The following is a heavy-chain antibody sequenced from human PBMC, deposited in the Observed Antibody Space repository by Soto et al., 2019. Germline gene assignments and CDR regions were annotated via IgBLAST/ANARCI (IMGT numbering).Heavy chain of an antibody. V-gene: IGHV3-33*01. CDR2: IRYDGSNK. J-gene: IGHJ4*02. Sequence: QVQLVESGGGVVQPGRSLRLSCAASGFTFSSYGMHWVRQAPGKGLEWVAVIRYDGSNKYYADSVKGRFTICRDNTKNTLYLQMNSPRAEDTAVYYCARDLDYWGQGTLVTVSS. CDR1: GFTFSSYG. CDR3: ARDLDY.